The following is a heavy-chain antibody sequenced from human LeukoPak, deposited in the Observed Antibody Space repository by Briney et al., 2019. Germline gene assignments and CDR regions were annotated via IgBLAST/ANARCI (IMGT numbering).Heavy chain of an antibody. CDR3: VRDMKRSRARWENLGFDP. CDR1: GYTFTTYG. V-gene: IGHV1-18*01. Sequence: ASVKVSCKASGYTFTTYGISWVRQAPGQGLEWMGWISTYNDNTNYYVEKFQGRVTMTTDTSTSTAYMELRRLRSDDTAVYFCVRDMKRSRARWENLGFDPWGQGTLVTVSS. CDR2: ISTYNDNT. D-gene: IGHD1-26*01. J-gene: IGHJ5*02.